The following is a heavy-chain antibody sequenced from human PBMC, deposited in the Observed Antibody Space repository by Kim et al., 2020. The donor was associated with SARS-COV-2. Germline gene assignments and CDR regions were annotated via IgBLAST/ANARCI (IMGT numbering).Heavy chain of an antibody. CDR2: INHSGSI. V-gene: IGHV4-34*01. J-gene: IGHJ5*02. Sequence: SETLSLPCAVYGVSFSGYYWSWICQPPGKGLEWIGEINHSGSINYNPSLKSRVPISVDTSKNQFSLKLSSVTAADTAVYYCARRVTMVRGARPNWFDPWG. CDR1: GVSFSGYY. D-gene: IGHD3-10*01. CDR3: ARRVTMVRGARPNWFDP.